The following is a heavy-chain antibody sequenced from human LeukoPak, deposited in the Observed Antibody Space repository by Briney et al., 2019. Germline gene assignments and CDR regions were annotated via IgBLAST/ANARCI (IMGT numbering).Heavy chain of an antibody. D-gene: IGHD3-16*01. Sequence: TGGSLRLSCAASGFTFSSYGMHWVRQAPGKGLEWVAVISYDGSNKYYADSVRGRFTISRDNFKNTLSLQVNSLRAEDTAMYYCAKDDDWGRYKHWGQGTLVTVSS. CDR3: AKDDDWGRYKH. J-gene: IGHJ1*01. CDR1: GFTFSSYG. CDR2: ISYDGSNK. V-gene: IGHV3-30*18.